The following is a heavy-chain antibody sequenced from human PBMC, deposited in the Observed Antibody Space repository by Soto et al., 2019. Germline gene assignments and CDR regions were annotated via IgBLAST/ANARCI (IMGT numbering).Heavy chain of an antibody. J-gene: IGHJ6*02. V-gene: IGHV4-34*01. CDR1: GGSFSGYY. CDR2: INHSGST. CDR3: ARGSMYYYGSGSTPQGMDV. Sequence: QVQLQQWGAGLLKPSETLSLTCAVYGGSFSGYYWSWIRQPPGKGLEWIGEINHSGSTNYNPSLKSRVTISVDASKNQFSLKLSSVNAADTAVYYCARGSMYYYGSGSTPQGMDVWGQGTTVTVSS. D-gene: IGHD3-10*01.